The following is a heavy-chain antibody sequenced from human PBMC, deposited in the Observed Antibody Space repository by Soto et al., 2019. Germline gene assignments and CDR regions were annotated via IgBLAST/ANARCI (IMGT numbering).Heavy chain of an antibody. Sequence: GGSLRLSCAASGFTVSSNYMSWVRQAPGKGLEWVSVIYSGGSTYHADSVKGRFTISRDNSKNTLYLQMNSLRAEDTAVYYCARDNGDYAWFDPWGQGTLVTVSS. CDR1: GFTVSSNY. J-gene: IGHJ5*02. CDR3: ARDNGDYAWFDP. D-gene: IGHD4-17*01. CDR2: IYSGGST. V-gene: IGHV3-66*01.